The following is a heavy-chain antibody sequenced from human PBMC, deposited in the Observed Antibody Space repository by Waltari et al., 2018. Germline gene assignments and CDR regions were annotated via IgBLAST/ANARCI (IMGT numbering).Heavy chain of an antibody. CDR2: IYTSGST. J-gene: IGHJ4*02. V-gene: IGHV4-4*07. Sequence: QVQLQESGPGLVKPSETLSLTCTVSGGSISSYYWSWIRQPAGKGLEWIGRIYTSGSTNYHPSLKSRVTMSVDTSKNQFSLKLSSVTAADTAVYYCAREVGLPFAPYSMVRGVYYFDYWGQGTLVTVSS. D-gene: IGHD3-10*01. CDR3: AREVGLPFAPYSMVRGVYYFDY. CDR1: GGSISSYY.